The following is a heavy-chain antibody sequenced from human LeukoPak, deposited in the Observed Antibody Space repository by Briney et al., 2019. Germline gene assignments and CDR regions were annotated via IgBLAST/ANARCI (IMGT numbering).Heavy chain of an antibody. D-gene: IGHD6-13*01. V-gene: IGHV4-4*07. CDR1: GGSISSYY. CDR3: AADKVQQLAHYYFDY. Sequence: SETLSLTCTVSGGSISSYYWSWIRQPAGKGLEWIGRIYTSGSSNYNPSPKSGVTMSVDTSKNQFSLKLSSVTAADTAVYYCAADKVQQLAHYYFDYWGQGTLVTVSS. J-gene: IGHJ4*02. CDR2: IYTSGSS.